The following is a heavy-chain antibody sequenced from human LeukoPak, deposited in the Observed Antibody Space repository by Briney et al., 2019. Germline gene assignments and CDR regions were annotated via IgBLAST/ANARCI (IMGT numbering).Heavy chain of an antibody. V-gene: IGHV1-2*02. CDR2: INPNSDDT. D-gene: IGHD5-18*01. J-gene: IGHJ3*02. Sequence: ASVKVSCKAFGYTFTGYYMHWVRQAPGQGLEWMGWINPNSDDTTYAQKFQGRVIMTRDTSISTAYMELSSLRSDDTAVYYCATPAGGYSYAYESAVDIWGQGTMVTVSS. CDR3: ATPAGGYSYAYESAVDI. CDR1: GYTFTGYY.